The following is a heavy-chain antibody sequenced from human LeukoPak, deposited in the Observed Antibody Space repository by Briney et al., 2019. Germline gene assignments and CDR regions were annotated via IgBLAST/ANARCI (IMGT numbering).Heavy chain of an antibody. CDR2: INHSGST. D-gene: IGHD2-2*02. J-gene: IGHJ5*02. CDR1: GGSFSGYY. CDR3: ARVRYSWDIVVVPAAISNNWFDP. V-gene: IGHV4-34*01. Sequence: PSETLSLTCAVYGGSFSGYYWSWIRQPPGKGLEWIGEINHSGSTNDNPSLKSRVTISVDTSKNQFSLTLSSMTAADTAVYYCARVRYSWDIVVVPAAISNNWFDPWGQGTLVTVSS.